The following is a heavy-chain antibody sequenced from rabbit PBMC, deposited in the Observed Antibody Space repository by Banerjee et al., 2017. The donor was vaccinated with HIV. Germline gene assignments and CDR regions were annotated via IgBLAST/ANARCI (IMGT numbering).Heavy chain of an antibody. Sequence: QQQLEESGGGLVKPEGSLTLTCKASGLDFSSSYWICWVRQAPGKGLEWIACIYVGSTGSTYYASWAKGRFTISKASSTTVTLQMTSLTAADTATYFCARGGTSGISYFDLWGPGTLVTVS. CDR3: ARGGTSGISYFDL. D-gene: IGHD1-1*01. CDR1: GLDFSSSYW. V-gene: IGHV1S45*01. CDR2: IYVGSTGST. J-gene: IGHJ4*01.